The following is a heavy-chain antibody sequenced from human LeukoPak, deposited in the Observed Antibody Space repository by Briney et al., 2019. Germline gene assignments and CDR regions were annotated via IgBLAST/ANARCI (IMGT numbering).Heavy chain of an antibody. J-gene: IGHJ4*02. CDR3: ARALLWFGELN. CDR2: IYSGGST. CDR1: GFTVSSNY. V-gene: IGHV3-66*01. D-gene: IGHD3-10*01. Sequence: GGSLRLSCAASGFTVSSNYMSWVRHAPRKGLEWVSVIYSGGSTYYADSVKGRFTISRDNSKNTLYLQMNSLRVEDTAVYYCARALLWFGELNWGQGTLVTVSS.